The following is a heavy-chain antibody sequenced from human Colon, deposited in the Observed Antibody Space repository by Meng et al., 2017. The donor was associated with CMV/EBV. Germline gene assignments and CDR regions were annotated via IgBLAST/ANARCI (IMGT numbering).Heavy chain of an antibody. V-gene: IGHV4-59*01. J-gene: IGHJ4*02. CDR3: ARGNPKTIFGVVFDY. Sequence: SETLSLTCTVSGGSISSYYWSWIRQPPGKGLEWIGYIYYSGSTNYNPSLKSRVTISVDTSKNQFSLKLSSVTAADTAAYYCARGNPKTIFGVVFDYWGQGTLVTVSS. CDR2: IYYSGST. D-gene: IGHD3-3*01. CDR1: GGSISSYY.